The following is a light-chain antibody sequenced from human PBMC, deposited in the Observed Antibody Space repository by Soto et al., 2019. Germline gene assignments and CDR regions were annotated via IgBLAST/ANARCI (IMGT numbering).Light chain of an antibody. J-gene: IGKJ4*01. Sequence: EIVLTQSPGTLSLSPGEGATLSCRSSQYIATSYLAWYQQRRGQAPRLLIYGASSRATGIPDRFSGSGSGTDFTLTISRLEPEDFAVYYCQQYVSSPRTFGGGTKVDIK. CDR2: GAS. CDR3: QQYVSSPRT. CDR1: QYIATSY. V-gene: IGKV3-20*01.